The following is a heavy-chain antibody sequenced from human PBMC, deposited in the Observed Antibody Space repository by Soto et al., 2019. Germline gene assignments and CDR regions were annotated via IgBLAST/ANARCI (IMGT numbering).Heavy chain of an antibody. V-gene: IGHV1-69*02. CDR1: GGTFSAYT. J-gene: IGHJ4*02. CDR3: ARSIVVVTALDY. Sequence: ASVKVSCKASGGTFSAYTISWVRQAPGQSLEWMGRIITTIPMTKYSQKFQGRVTITRDKSASTAYMELSSLRSEDTAVYYCARSIVVVTALDYWGQGTLVTVSS. CDR2: IITTIPMT. D-gene: IGHD2-21*02.